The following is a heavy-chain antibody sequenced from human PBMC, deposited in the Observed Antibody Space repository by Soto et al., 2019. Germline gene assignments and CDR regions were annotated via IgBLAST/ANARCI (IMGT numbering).Heavy chain of an antibody. D-gene: IGHD2-15*01. CDR2: IVVGSGNT. CDR3: AAVADIVVVVAALGRYGMDV. J-gene: IGHJ6*02. V-gene: IGHV1-58*01. CDR1: GFTFTSSA. Sequence: SVKVSCKASGFTFTSSAVQWVRQARGQRLEWIGWIVVGSGNTNYAQKFQERVTITRDMSTSTAYMELSSLRSEDTAVYYCAAVADIVVVVAALGRYGMDVWGQGTTVTVSS.